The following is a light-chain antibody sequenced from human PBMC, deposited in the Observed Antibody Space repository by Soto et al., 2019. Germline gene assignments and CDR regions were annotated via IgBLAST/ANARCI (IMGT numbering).Light chain of an antibody. CDR3: QQYNNWPLT. V-gene: IGKV3-15*01. Sequence: EIVLTQSPGTLSLSPGERATLCCRSSQSVVSSYLAWYQQKPGQAPRLLIYGASSRATGIPARFRGSGSGTEFTLTIDSLQSEDFAVYYCQQYNNWPLTFGGGTKVDIK. J-gene: IGKJ4*01. CDR2: GAS. CDR1: QSVVSSY.